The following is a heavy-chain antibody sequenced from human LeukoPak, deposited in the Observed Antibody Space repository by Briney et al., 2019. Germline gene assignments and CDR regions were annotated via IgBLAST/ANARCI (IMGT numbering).Heavy chain of an antibody. CDR3: ARCESPTSTSAEYFQH. V-gene: IGHV4-34*01. CDR2: INHSGST. Sequence: SETLSLTCAVYGGSFSGYYWSWIRQPPGKGLEWIGEINHSGSTNYNPSLKSRVTISVDTSKNQFSLKLSSVTAADTAVYYCARCESPTSTSAEYFQHWGQGTLVTVSS. CDR1: GGSFSGYY. D-gene: IGHD3-3*02. J-gene: IGHJ1*01.